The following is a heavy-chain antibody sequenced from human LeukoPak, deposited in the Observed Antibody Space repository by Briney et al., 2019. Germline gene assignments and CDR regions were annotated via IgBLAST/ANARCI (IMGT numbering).Heavy chain of an antibody. CDR3: ARDPMVRGDLWVDY. V-gene: IGHV1-18*01. J-gene: IGHJ4*02. D-gene: IGHD3-10*01. Sequence: GASVTVSFKASGYTFTSYGISWVRQAPGQGLEWMGWISAYNGNTNYAQKLQGRVTMTTDTSTSTAYMELRSLRSDDTAVYYCARDPMVRGDLWVDYWGQGTLVTVSS. CDR2: ISAYNGNT. CDR1: GYTFTSYG.